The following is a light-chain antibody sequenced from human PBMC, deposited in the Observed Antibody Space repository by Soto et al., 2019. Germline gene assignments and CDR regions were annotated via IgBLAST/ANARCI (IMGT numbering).Light chain of an antibody. V-gene: IGLV2-14*01. J-gene: IGLJ2*01. CDR2: EVS. CDR3: SSYTSSTTLI. Sequence: QSALTQPASVSGSPGQSITISYSGTTSDVGGYNYVSWYQQHPGKAPKLMMYEVSNRPSGVSDRLSGSKSGNTASLTISGLQAEDEADYFCSSYTSSTTLIFGGGTKVTVL. CDR1: TSDVGGYNY.